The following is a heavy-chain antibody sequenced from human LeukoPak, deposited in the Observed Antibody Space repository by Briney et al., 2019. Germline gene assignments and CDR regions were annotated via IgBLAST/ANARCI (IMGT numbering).Heavy chain of an antibody. CDR2: ISGGGGST. CDR1: GFTFTSYS. J-gene: IGHJ6*02. V-gene: IGHV3-23*01. CDR3: AKDSRMDV. Sequence: GGSLRLSCAASGFTFTSYSMNWVRQAPGKGLEWVSTISGGGGSTYYADSVKGRFTISRDNSKNTLYLQVNSLRAEDTAVYYCAKDSRMDVWGQGTTVTVSS.